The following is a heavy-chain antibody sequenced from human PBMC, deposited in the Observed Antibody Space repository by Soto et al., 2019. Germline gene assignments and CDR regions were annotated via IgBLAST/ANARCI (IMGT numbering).Heavy chain of an antibody. Sequence: GGSLRLSCAASGFTFSSYAMSWVRQAPGKGLEWVSAISGSGGSTYYADSVKGRFTISRDNSKNTLYLQMNSLRAEDTAVYYCAKVLRIAAAGTHYYYYYGMEVWGQGTTVTVSS. J-gene: IGHJ6*02. CDR3: AKVLRIAAAGTHYYYYYGMEV. D-gene: IGHD6-13*01. CDR2: ISGSGGST. CDR1: GFTFSSYA. V-gene: IGHV3-23*01.